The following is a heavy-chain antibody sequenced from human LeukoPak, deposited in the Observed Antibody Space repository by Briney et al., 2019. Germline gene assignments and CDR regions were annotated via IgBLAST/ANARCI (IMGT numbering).Heavy chain of an antibody. J-gene: IGHJ6*03. CDR1: GGTFSSYA. D-gene: IGHD2-15*01. CDR3: ASRYCSGGSCFSRDYYYYMGV. V-gene: IGHV1-69*05. CDR2: IIPIFGTA. Sequence: SVKVSCKASGGTFSSYAISWVRQAPGQGLEWMGGIIPIFGTANYAQKFQGRVTITTDESTSTAYMELSSLRSEDTAVYYCASRYCSGGSCFSRDYYYYMGVWGKGTTVTVSS.